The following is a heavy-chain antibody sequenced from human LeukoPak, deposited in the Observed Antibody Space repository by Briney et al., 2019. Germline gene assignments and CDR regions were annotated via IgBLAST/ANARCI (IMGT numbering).Heavy chain of an antibody. D-gene: IGHD6-13*01. J-gene: IGHJ1*01. CDR3: AKDSSSWSEYFQH. V-gene: IGHV3-23*01. Sequence: GGSLRLSCAASGFTFSSYAMSWVRQAPGKGLEGVSAISGSGGSTYYADSVKGRFTISRDNSKNTLYLQMNSLRAEDTAVYYCAKDSSSWSEYFQHWGQGTLVTVSS. CDR1: GFTFSSYA. CDR2: ISGSGGST.